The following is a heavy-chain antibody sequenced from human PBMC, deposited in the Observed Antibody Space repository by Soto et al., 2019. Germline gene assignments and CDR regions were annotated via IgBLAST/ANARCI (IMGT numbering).Heavy chain of an antibody. V-gene: IGHV3-48*02. CDR2: ISSSSSPI. J-gene: IGHJ4*02. D-gene: IGHD3-22*01. Sequence: GGSLRLSCAASGFTFSSYSMDWVRQAPGKGLEWVSYISSSSSPIYYADSVKGRFTISRDNAKNSLYLQMSSLRDEDTAVYYCARDTSGYYPDYWGQGTLVTVSS. CDR1: GFTFSSYS. CDR3: ARDTSGYYPDY.